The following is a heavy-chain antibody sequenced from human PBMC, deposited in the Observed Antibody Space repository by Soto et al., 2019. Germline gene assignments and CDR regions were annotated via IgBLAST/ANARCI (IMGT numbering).Heavy chain of an antibody. CDR3: ARRSGMYCSGGSCYSPHAFDI. CDR1: GYSLTSYW. CDR2: IYPGDSDT. Sequence: GESLKISCKGSGYSLTSYWIGWVRQMPGKGLEWMGIIYPGDSDTRYSPSFQGQVTISADKSISTAYLQWSSLKASDTAMYYCARRSGMYCSGGSCYSPHAFDIWGQGTMVTVSS. D-gene: IGHD2-15*01. J-gene: IGHJ3*02. V-gene: IGHV5-51*01.